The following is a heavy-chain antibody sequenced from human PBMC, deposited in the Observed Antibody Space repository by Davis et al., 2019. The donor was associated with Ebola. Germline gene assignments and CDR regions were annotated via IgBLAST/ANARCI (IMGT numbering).Heavy chain of an antibody. CDR2: IRSKANSYAT. CDR3: TRHDGAARDY. V-gene: IGHV3-73*01. CDR1: GFTFSGSA. J-gene: IGHJ4*02. D-gene: IGHD6-6*01. Sequence: GESLKISCAASGFTFSGSAMHWVRQAPGKGLEWVGRIRSKANSYATAYAASVKGRFTISRDDSKNTAYLQMNSLKTEDTAVYYCTRHDGAARDYWGQGTLVTVSS.